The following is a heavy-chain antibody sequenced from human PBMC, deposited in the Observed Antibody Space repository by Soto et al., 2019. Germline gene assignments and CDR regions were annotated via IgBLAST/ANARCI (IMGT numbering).Heavy chain of an antibody. D-gene: IGHD2-15*01. CDR2: ITPNNGDT. Sequence: QVHLLQSGAEVKQPGASVKVSCKASGYIFDTYGISWVRQAPGQGLEWLGWITPNNGDTNYAQKVQGRFTVTTDTSTSTAHMQLRNLRSDDTAMYYCARMGTCSSVRCYSLPLDFWGQGTLVSVSS. V-gene: IGHV1-18*01. CDR3: ARMGTCSSVRCYSLPLDF. J-gene: IGHJ4*02. CDR1: GYIFDTYG.